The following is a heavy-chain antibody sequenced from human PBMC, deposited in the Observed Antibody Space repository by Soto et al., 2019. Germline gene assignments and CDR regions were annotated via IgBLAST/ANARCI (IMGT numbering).Heavy chain of an antibody. CDR1: GGSFSGYY. J-gene: IGHJ4*02. V-gene: IGHV4-34*01. Sequence: PSETLSLTCAVYGGSFSGYYWSWIRQPPGKGLEWIGEINHSGSTNYNPSLKSRVTISVDTSKNQFSLKLSSVTAADTAVYYCARGPPLDQAERTDIVVVAAASYYFDYWGQGTLVTVSS. CDR2: INHSGST. D-gene: IGHD2-2*01. CDR3: ARGPPLDQAERTDIVVVAAASYYFDY.